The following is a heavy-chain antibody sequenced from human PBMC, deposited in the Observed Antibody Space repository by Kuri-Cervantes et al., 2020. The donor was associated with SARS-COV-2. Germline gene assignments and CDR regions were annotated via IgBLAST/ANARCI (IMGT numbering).Heavy chain of an antibody. CDR2: IYYGGST. D-gene: IGHD3/OR15-3a*01. CDR3: ARGFWTGFLFDS. CDR1: GFSVTSGSYY. V-gene: IGHV4-61*01. Sequence: CSVSGFSVTSGSYYWSWLRQSPGKGLEWIGYIYYGGSTTYNPALKSRVTISIDMTNNQFFLNLKGASAADTAVYYCARGFWTGFLFDSWGQGSLVTVSS. J-gene: IGHJ4*02.